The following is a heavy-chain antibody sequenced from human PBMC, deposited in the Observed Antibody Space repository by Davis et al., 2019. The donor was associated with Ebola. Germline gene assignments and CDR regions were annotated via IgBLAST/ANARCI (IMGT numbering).Heavy chain of an antibody. CDR3: AKVRQGAGYFQH. V-gene: IGHV3-30-3*01. CDR1: GFTFSSYA. D-gene: IGHD3-10*01. Sequence: GESLKISCAASGFTFSSYAMHWVRQAPGKGLEWVAVISYDGSNKYYADSVKGRFTISRDNSKNTLYLQMNSLRAEDTAVYYCAKVRQGAGYFQHWGQGTLVTVSS. J-gene: IGHJ1*01. CDR2: ISYDGSNK.